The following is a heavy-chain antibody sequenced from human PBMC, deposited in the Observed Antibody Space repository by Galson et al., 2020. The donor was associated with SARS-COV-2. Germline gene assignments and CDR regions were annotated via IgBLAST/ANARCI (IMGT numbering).Heavy chain of an antibody. D-gene: IGHD6-19*01. Sequence: SETLSLTCTVSGGSISSGGYYWSWIRQHPGKGLAWIGYIYYSGSTYYNPSLKSRVTISVDTSKNQFSLKLSSVTAADTAVYYCARDGGVAGTIDYWGQGTLVTVSS. CDR1: GGSISSGGYY. J-gene: IGHJ4*02. CDR2: IYYSGST. CDR3: ARDGGVAGTIDY. V-gene: IGHV4-31*03.